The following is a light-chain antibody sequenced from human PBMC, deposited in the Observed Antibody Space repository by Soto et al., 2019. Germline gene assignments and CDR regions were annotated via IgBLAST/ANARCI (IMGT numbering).Light chain of an antibody. CDR2: RNT. V-gene: IGLV1-40*01. J-gene: IGLJ1*01. Sequence: QSALTQPPSVSGAPGQRVTISCTGSSSNIGAGYDVHWYQQLPGTAPKLLIYRNTNRPSGVPDRFSGSKSGTSASLAITGLQAEDEADYYCPSCDSSLSGSGVFGTGTKVTVL. CDR1: SSNIGAGYD. CDR3: PSCDSSLSGSGV.